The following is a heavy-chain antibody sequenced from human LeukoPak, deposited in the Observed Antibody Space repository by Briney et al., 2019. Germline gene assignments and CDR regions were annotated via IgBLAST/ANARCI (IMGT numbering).Heavy chain of an antibody. Sequence: PVASVKVSCKASGYTFSSYDINWVRQATGQGLGWMGWMNPNSGNRGYAQKFQGRLNMTRNTSISTAYMELSSLRSEDSAVYYCARRVGSGWPVQHWGQGTLVTVPS. CDR2: MNPNSGNR. D-gene: IGHD6-19*01. J-gene: IGHJ1*01. V-gene: IGHV1-8*01. CDR3: ARRVGSGWPVQH. CDR1: GYTFSSYD.